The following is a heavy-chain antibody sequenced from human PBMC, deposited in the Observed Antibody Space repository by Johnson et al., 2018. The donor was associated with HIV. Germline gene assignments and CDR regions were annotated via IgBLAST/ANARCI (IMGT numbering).Heavy chain of an antibody. CDR3: AKVGCRWTTIFGVDINMGAFDI. D-gene: IGHD3-3*01. CDR1: GFIFSRSW. Sequence: VQLVESGGGLVQPGGSLRLSCAASGFIFSRSWMHWVRQVPGKGLVWVSRSNSDGSSTTYADSVKGRFTISRDNSKNTLYLQMNSLRPEDTAVYYCAKVGCRWTTIFGVDINMGAFDIWGQGTMVTVSS. CDR2: SNSDGSST. J-gene: IGHJ3*02. V-gene: IGHV3-74*01.